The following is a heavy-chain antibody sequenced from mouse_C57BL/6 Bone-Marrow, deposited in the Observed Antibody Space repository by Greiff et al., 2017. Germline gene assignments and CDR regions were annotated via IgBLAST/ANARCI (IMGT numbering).Heavy chain of an antibody. V-gene: IGHV1-15*01. J-gene: IGHJ4*01. Sequence: VQLQQSGAELVRPGASVTLSCKASGYTFTDYEMDWVKQTPVHGLEWIGSIDPETGGTAYNPKFKGKAILTADTSSSAAYIERRSLTSEDSAVYYCTRRYESYFYYAMDYWGQGTSVTVSS. CDR1: GYTFTDYE. CDR2: IDPETGGT. D-gene: IGHD2-3*01. CDR3: TRRYESYFYYAMDY.